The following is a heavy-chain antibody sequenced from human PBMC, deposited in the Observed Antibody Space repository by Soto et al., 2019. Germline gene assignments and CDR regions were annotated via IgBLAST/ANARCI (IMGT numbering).Heavy chain of an antibody. CDR2: ISPYNGNT. Sequence: ASVKVSCKASGYTFTNYGVSWVRQAPGQGLEWMGWISPYNGNTNYAQKFQGRVTVTADTSTSTAYMELRSLRSDDTAVYYCARAGIVGATMKPFDYWGQGTLVTVSS. V-gene: IGHV1-18*01. D-gene: IGHD1-26*01. CDR1: GYTFTNYG. J-gene: IGHJ4*02. CDR3: ARAGIVGATMKPFDY.